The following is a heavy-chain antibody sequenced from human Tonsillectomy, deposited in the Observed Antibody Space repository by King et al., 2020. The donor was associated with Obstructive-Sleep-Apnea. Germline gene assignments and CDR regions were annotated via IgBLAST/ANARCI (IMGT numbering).Heavy chain of an antibody. CDR2: INSDGSST. V-gene: IGHV3-74*01. D-gene: IGHD3-9*01. J-gene: IGHJ3*02. Sequence: VQLVESGGGLVQPGGSLRLSCAASGFTFSSYWMHWVRQAPGKGLVWVSRINSDGSSTSYADSVKGRFTISRDNAKNTLYLQMNSLRAEDTAVYYCARDQVVLRYFDRPDAFDIWGQGTMVTVSS. CDR3: ARDQVVLRYFDRPDAFDI. CDR1: GFTFSSYW.